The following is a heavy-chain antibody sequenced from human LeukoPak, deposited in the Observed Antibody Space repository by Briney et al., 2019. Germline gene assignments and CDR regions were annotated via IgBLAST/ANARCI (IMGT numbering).Heavy chain of an antibody. CDR2: IYYSGST. V-gene: IGHV4-59*08. Sequence: SETLSLTCTVSGGSISSYYWSWIRQPPGKGLEWIGYIYYSGSTNYNPSLKSRVTISVDTSKNQLSLKLSSVTAADTAVYYCARLTPTLYRSFDYWGQGTLVTVSS. J-gene: IGHJ4*02. CDR3: ARLTPTLYRSFDY. D-gene: IGHD4/OR15-4a*01. CDR1: GGSISSYY.